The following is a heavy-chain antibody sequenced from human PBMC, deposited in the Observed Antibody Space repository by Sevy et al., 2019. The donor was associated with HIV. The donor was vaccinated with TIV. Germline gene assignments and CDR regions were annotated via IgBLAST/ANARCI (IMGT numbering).Heavy chain of an antibody. CDR1: GGSITTYY. V-gene: IGHV4-59*01. Sequence: SETLSLTCSVSGGSITTYYWNWIRQPPGKGLEWIGYFYFSGSTNYNPSLKSRVTISVDTSKNQFSLKLNSVTAADTAVYYCARSVSGWYADACDTWGQGKMVTVSS. CDR3: ARSVSGWYADACDT. D-gene: IGHD6-19*01. CDR2: FYFSGST. J-gene: IGHJ3*02.